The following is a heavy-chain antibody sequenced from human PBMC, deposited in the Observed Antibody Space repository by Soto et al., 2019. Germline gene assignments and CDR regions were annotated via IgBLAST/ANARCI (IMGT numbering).Heavy chain of an antibody. J-gene: IGHJ4*02. D-gene: IGHD3-10*01. V-gene: IGHV3-15*01. Sequence: GGSLRLSCAASGFTVSSSYMIWVRQAPGKGLEWVGRIKSKTDGATTDYPAPVKGRFTISRDDSKNTLYLQMNSLKTEDTGVYYCTTLRGSHPQDHWGQGTLVTVSS. CDR1: GFTVSSSY. CDR3: TTLRGSHPQDH. CDR2: IKSKTDGATT.